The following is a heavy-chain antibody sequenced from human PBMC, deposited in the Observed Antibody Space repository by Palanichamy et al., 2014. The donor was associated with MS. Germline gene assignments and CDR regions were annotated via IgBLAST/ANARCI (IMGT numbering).Heavy chain of an antibody. Sequence: EVQLVESGGGLVQPGGSLRLSCAASGFTFSSYWMSWVRQAPGKGLEWVANIKQDGSEKYYVDSAKGRFTISRDNAKNSLFLQMNSLRAEDTAVYYCARVGNYYGSGSFQHWGQGTLVTVSS. CDR2: IKQDGSEK. CDR1: GFTFSSYW. J-gene: IGHJ1*01. CDR3: ARVGNYYGSGSFQH. D-gene: IGHD3-10*01. V-gene: IGHV3-7*03.